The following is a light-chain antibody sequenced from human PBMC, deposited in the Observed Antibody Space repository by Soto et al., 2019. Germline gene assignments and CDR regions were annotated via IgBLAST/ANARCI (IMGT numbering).Light chain of an antibody. CDR2: WAS. Sequence: DIVMTQSPDSLVVSLGERATMNCKHSQRVFYSSTNKNNLAWYQQKPGQPPKLIIYWASTRESGVPDRFSGSGSEPDFTLTFSSLKAEDLAVYYCQQSYTTPNTFGQGNKLEIK. J-gene: IGKJ2*01. CDR3: QQSYTTPNT. V-gene: IGKV4-1*01. CDR1: QRVFYSSTNKNN.